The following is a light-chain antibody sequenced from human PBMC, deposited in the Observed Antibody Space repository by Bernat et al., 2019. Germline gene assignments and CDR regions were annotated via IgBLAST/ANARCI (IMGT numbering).Light chain of an antibody. V-gene: IGLV3-25*03. Sequence: SYELTQPPSVSVSPGQTARITCSGDALAQQYTYLYQQKSGQAPVVLIYKDSERPSGIPERISGSSSGTTVTLTISGVQPEDEADYYCQSADNSGTYFFGTGTKVTVL. CDR3: QSADNSGTYF. CDR2: KDS. J-gene: IGLJ1*01. CDR1: ALAQQY.